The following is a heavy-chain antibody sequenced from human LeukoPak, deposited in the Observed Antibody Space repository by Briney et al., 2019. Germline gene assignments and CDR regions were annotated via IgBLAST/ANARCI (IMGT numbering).Heavy chain of an antibody. V-gene: IGHV4-59*12. CDR1: GGSISDYF. CDR3: ARRFRTGGDLHHDAYDV. Sequence: PSETLTLICSVSGGSISDYFWGWIRQPPGKGLEWIGHVYYNGKPTCSPSLESRVSISVDTSKNQFSLELTSVTAADTAVYYCARRFRTGGDLHHDAYDVWGQGTVVTVSS. J-gene: IGHJ3*01. D-gene: IGHD3-16*01. CDR2: VYYNGKP.